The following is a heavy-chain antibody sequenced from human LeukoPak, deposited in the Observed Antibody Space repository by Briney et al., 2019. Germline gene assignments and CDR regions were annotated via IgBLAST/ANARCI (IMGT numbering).Heavy chain of an antibody. Sequence: GESLILSCAASGFTFTSYSMTWVRQPPGNVLEWVSTIIGIGSTTYYADSVKGRVTISRDNSKNTLYLQMDSLRAEDTAVYSCEKDRDTAVKGAWSWGEATMPSVPS. J-gene: IGHJ3*01. CDR1: GFTFTSYS. D-gene: IGHD5-18*01. CDR2: IIGIGSTT. CDR3: EKDRDTAVKGAWS. V-gene: IGHV3-23*01.